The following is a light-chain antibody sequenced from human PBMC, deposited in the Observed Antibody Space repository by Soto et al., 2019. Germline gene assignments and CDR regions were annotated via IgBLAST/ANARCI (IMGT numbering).Light chain of an antibody. J-gene: IGKJ1*01. CDR2: AAS. Sequence: DLQMTQSPSSLSASVGDRVTITCRASQNINTYLNWYQQKPGKAPKLLIYAASALRSGVPSRFSGSGYGTDVPLTISSLQPEDCATYYRPLSHRTPLMFGQGTKVEIK. CDR1: QNINTY. CDR3: PLSHRTPLM. V-gene: IGKV1-39*01.